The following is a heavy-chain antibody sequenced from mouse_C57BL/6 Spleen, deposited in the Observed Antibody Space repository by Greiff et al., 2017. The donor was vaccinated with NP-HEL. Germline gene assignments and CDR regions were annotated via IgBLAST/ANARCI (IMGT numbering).Heavy chain of an antibody. CDR2: ISDGGSYT. CDR3: ARDWDGFAY. CDR1: GFTFSSYA. V-gene: IGHV5-4*01. D-gene: IGHD4-1*01. Sequence: DVKLVESGGGLVKPGGSLKLSCAASGFTFSSYAMSWVRQTPEKRLEWVATISDGGSYTYYPDNVKGRFTISRDNAKNNLYLQMSHLKSEDTAMYYCARDWDGFAYWGQGTLVTVSA. J-gene: IGHJ3*01.